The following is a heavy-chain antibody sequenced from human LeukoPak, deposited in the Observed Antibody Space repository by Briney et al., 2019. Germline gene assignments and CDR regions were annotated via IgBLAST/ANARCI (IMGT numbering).Heavy chain of an antibody. V-gene: IGHV3-15*01. CDR2: IKSKTDGGTT. CDR3: LYYDILTD. J-gene: IGHJ4*02. Sequence: GGSLRLSCAASGFTLSNAWMSWVSQAPGKGLEWVGRIKSKTDGGTTEYAAPVKGRFTISRDDSKNTLYLQMNSLKTEDTAVYYCLYYDILTDGGQGTLVTVSS. CDR1: GFTLSNAW. D-gene: IGHD3-9*01.